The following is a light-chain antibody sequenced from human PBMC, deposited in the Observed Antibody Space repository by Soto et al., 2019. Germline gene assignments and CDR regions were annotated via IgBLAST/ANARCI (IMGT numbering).Light chain of an antibody. J-gene: IGKJ1*01. CDR2: DAS. CDR1: QSVSSY. Sequence: EIVLTQSPATLSLSPGERATLSCRASQSVSSYLAWYQQKPGQAPRLLIYDASNRATGIPARFXXSGSGTXXXXXXXXXXXEDFAVYYCQQRSNWPPERTFGQGTKVEIK. V-gene: IGKV3-11*01. CDR3: QQRSNWPPERT.